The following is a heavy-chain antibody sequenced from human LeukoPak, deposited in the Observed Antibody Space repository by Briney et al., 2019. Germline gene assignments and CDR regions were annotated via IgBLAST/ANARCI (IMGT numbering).Heavy chain of an antibody. V-gene: IGHV1-2*02. CDR2: INPNSGDT. D-gene: IGHD3-10*01. Sequence: GASVKVSCKASGYTFTYYYMHWVRQAPGQGLEWMGWINPNSGDTNFAQKSQDRVTMTRDTSISTAYMELIRLTSDDTAVYYCARDNHPGDYWGQGTLVTVSA. J-gene: IGHJ4*02. CDR3: ARDNHPGDY. CDR1: GYTFTYYY.